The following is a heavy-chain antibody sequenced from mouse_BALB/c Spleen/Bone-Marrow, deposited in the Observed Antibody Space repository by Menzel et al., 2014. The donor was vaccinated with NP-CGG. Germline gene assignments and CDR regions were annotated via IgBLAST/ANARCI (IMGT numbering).Heavy chain of an antibody. D-gene: IGHD1-1*01. Sequence: VQLQQSGAELVKPGASVKMSCKASGYTFTSYWMHWVKQRPGQGLGWIGVIDPSDSYTSYNQKFKGKATLTVDTSSSTAYMQLSSLTSEDSAVYYCTRWGTTVVAYYAMDYWGQGTSVTVSS. CDR2: IDPSDSYT. CDR1: GYTFTSYW. J-gene: IGHJ4*01. CDR3: TRWGTTVVAYYAMDY. V-gene: IGHV1S127*01.